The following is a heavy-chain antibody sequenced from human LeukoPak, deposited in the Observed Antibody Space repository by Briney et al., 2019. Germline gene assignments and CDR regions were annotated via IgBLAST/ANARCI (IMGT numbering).Heavy chain of an antibody. D-gene: IGHD4-17*01. CDR3: TTGTVIGI. CDR1: GFTFTNAW. CDR2: IKTNSDGGTT. Sequence: GGSLRLSCAASGFTFTNAWMSWVRQAPGKGLEWVGRIKTNSDGGTTDYAAPVKGRFTISRDDSKNTLYLQMNSLQTEDTAVYYCTTGTVIGIWGQRTMVTVSS. J-gene: IGHJ3*02. V-gene: IGHV3-15*01.